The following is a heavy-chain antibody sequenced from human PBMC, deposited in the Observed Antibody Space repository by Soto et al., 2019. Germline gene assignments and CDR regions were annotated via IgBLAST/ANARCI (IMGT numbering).Heavy chain of an antibody. J-gene: IGHJ4*02. CDR2: ISAYNGNT. D-gene: IGHD3-10*01. V-gene: IGHV1-18*01. CDR1: GYTFTSYG. CDR3: ARNTMVRGVIITDFDY. Sequence: VSVKVSCKASGYTFTSYGISWVRQAPGQGLEWMGWISAYNGNTNYAQKLQGRVTMTTDTSTSTAYMELRSLRSDDTAVYYCARNTMVRGVIITDFDYWGQGTLVTVSS.